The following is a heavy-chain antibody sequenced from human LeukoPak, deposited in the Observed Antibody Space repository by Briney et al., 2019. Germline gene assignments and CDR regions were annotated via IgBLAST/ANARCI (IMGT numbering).Heavy chain of an antibody. Sequence: PGGSLRLSCAASGFTLSSYAMSWVRQAPGKGLEWVSAISGSGGSTYYADSVKGRFTISRDNSKNTLYLQMNSLRAEDTAVYYCARGSQWLVVRGAFDYWGQGTLVTVSS. CDR2: ISGSGGST. J-gene: IGHJ4*02. D-gene: IGHD6-19*01. CDR3: ARGSQWLVVRGAFDY. V-gene: IGHV3-23*01. CDR1: GFTLSSYA.